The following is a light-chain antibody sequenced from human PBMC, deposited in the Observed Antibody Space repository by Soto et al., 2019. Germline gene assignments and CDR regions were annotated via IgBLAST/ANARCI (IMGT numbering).Light chain of an antibody. J-gene: IGLJ1*01. Sequence: ALAQPAAVTGCICQWITISCTRTSSNFGCYNYVSCYQQHPGKAPKLMIYHVSNRPSGVSNRFSGSKSGNTASLTISGLQAEDEADYYCSSYTSSSTLYVFGTGTEFTVL. CDR2: HVS. CDR1: SSNFGCYNY. V-gene: IGLV2-14*01. CDR3: SSYTSSSTLYV.